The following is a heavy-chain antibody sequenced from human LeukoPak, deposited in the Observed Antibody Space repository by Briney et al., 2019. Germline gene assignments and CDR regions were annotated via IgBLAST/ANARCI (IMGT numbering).Heavy chain of an antibody. Sequence: GGSLRLSCAASGFTFDDYGMSWVRQAPGKGLEWVSGISWNSGSIGYADSVKGRFTISRDNAKNSLYLQMNSLRAEDTALYYCAKDVSPAPSVIDYWGQGTLVTVSS. D-gene: IGHD3-16*02. CDR1: GFTFDDYG. V-gene: IGHV3-9*01. J-gene: IGHJ4*02. CDR2: ISWNSGSI. CDR3: AKDVSPAPSVIDY.